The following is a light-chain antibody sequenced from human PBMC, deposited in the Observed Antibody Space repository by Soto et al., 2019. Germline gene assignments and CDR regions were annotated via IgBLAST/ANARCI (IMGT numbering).Light chain of an antibody. Sequence: QSVLTQPPSASGSPGQSVTISCTGTSSDVGSYNYVSWYQHHPGKAPKLIIFDVTKRPSGVPDRFSGSKSGNTASLTVSGLQAEDEADYYCASYAGSSTVVFGGGTKVTVL. CDR2: DVT. CDR3: ASYAGSSTVV. J-gene: IGLJ2*01. CDR1: SSDVGSYNY. V-gene: IGLV2-8*01.